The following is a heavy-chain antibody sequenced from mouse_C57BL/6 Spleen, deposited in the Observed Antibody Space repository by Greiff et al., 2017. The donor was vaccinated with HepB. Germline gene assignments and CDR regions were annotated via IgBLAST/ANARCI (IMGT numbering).Heavy chain of an antibody. V-gene: IGHV1-18*01. D-gene: IGHD3-2*02. J-gene: IGHJ1*03. CDR3: ARDSSGFWYFDV. CDR1: GYTFTDYN. CDR2: INPNNGGT. Sequence: EVKLQESGPELVKPGASVKIPCKASGYTFTDYNMDWVKQSHGKSLEWIGDINPNNGGTIYNQKFKGKATLTVDKSSSTAYMELRSLTSEDTAVYYCARDSSGFWYFDVWGTGTTVTVSS.